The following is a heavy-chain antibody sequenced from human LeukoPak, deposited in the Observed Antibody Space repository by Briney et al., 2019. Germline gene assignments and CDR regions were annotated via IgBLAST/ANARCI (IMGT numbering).Heavy chain of an antibody. CDR3: ARRYYYDSSGYYYFDY. V-gene: IGHV4-34*01. CDR1: GGSFSGYY. D-gene: IGHD3-22*01. Sequence: PSETLSLTCAVYGGSFSGYYWSWIRQPPGKGLEWIGEINHSGSTNYNPSLKCRVTISVDTSKNQFSLKLSSVTAADTAVYYCARRYYYDSSGYYYFDYWGQGTLVTVSS. CDR2: INHSGST. J-gene: IGHJ4*02.